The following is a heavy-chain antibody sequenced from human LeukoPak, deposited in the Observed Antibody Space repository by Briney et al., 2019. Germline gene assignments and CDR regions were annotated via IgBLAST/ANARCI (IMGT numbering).Heavy chain of an antibody. J-gene: IGHJ4*01. CDR1: GFTFSSYA. V-gene: IGHV3-23*01. CDR2: INGSGSST. Sequence: GGSLRLSCAASGFTFSSYAMSWVRQAPGKGLEWVSAINGSGSSTYYADSVKGRLTISRDNSKNTLYLQMNSLRAGAPAVYYCEKVARYYGSGSQFDYWGKGTLVTVSS. D-gene: IGHD3-10*01. CDR3: EKVARYYGSGSQFDY.